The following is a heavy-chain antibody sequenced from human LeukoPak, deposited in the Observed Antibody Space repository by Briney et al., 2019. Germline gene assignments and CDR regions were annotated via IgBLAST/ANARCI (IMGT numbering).Heavy chain of an antibody. CDR3: AKGHDDFRQFDF. D-gene: IGHD3-3*01. Sequence: SVTVSFKASGGIFANCAISWVRKAPGQGLEWMGGIIPIFGSGHSAQKFQGRLTITADESTRTTYMELSSLRSEDTAVYYCAKGHDDFRQFDFWGQGTLVIVSS. CDR2: IIPIFGSG. J-gene: IGHJ4*02. V-gene: IGHV1-69*01. CDR1: GGIFANCA.